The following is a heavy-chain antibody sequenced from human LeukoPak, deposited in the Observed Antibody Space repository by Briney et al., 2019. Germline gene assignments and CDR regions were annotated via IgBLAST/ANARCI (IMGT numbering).Heavy chain of an antibody. Sequence: GASVKVSCKPSGYTFTAYYMHWVRQAPGQGLEWMGRINPNSGGTNYAQKFQGRVTMTRDTSISTAYMELSRLRTDDTAVYYCARGSRFGEFYFDYWGQGTLVTVSS. CDR2: INPNSGGT. V-gene: IGHV1-2*06. J-gene: IGHJ4*02. D-gene: IGHD3-10*01. CDR1: GYTFTAYY. CDR3: ARGSRFGEFYFDY.